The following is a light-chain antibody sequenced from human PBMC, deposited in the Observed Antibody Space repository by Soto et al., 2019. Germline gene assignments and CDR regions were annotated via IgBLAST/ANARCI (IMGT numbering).Light chain of an antibody. CDR1: QSVSGNS. Sequence: EFVLTQSPDTLSLSPGERATLSCRASQSVSGNSFAWYQQKPGQAPRLIIYGASSRATGIPDRFIGSGSGTYFTLTIRSLEPEDFALYYCQQYRTFGRGTRVEIK. V-gene: IGKV3-20*01. CDR3: QQYRT. J-gene: IGKJ1*01. CDR2: GAS.